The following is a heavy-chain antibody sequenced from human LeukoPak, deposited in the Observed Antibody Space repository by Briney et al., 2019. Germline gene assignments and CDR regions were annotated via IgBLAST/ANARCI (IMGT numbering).Heavy chain of an antibody. V-gene: IGHV4-39*07. CDR3: ARFKQLGRSFDS. J-gene: IGHJ4*02. Sequence: ETLSLTCTVSGGSIGKTSYYWGWIRQPPGKGLEWIGNIYYSGTTYYNPSLKSRVTITVDTSKNQFSLTLNSVTAADTAVYFCARFKQLGRSFDSWGLGSLVTVSS. CDR2: IYYSGTT. CDR1: GGSIGKTSYY. D-gene: IGHD1-1*01.